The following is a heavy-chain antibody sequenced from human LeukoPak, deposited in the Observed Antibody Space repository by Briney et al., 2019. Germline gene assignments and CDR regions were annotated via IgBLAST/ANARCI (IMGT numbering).Heavy chain of an antibody. V-gene: IGHV3-74*01. D-gene: IGHD3-10*02. J-gene: IGHJ3*02. CDR1: GFTFSTYW. CDR2: INSDGRAT. CDR3: GSPRTFSGRNVLDM. Sequence: GGSLGLSCAAAGFTFSTYWMHWVRQVPGKGLVWVSRINSDGRATGYADSVKGRFTISRDSAKNTLYLQMNSLRVEDTAVYYCGSPRTFSGRNVLDMWGQGTMVTVSS.